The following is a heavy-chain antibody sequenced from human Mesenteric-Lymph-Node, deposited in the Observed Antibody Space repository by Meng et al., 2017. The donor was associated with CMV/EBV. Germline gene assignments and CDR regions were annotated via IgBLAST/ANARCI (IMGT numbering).Heavy chain of an antibody. CDR2: IKEDGSGQ. CDR1: GFTFTTFW. J-gene: IGHJ6*02. V-gene: IGHV3-7*01. Sequence: GGSLSPSCAASGFTFTTFWMTGVRQAPGKGLEWVANIKEDGSGQWYVDSVKGRFTISRDNAKKSVYLQMNSLRAEDTAVYYCVRYANSQYGMDVWGQGTTVTVSS. D-gene: IGHD2-21*01. CDR3: VRYANSQYGMDV.